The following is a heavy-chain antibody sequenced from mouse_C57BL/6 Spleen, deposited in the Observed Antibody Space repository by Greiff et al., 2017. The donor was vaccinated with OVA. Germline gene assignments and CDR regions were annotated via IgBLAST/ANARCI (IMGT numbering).Heavy chain of an antibody. CDR2: ISYDGSN. CDR1: GYSITSGYY. Sequence: EVQLQESGPGLVKPSQSLSLTCSVTGYSITSGYYWNWIRQFPGNQLEWMGYISYDGSNNYNPSLKNRISITRDPSKNQFFLKLNSVTTEDTATYYCAGGTQLPAYWGQGTLVTVSA. D-gene: IGHD3-1*01. V-gene: IGHV3-6*01. CDR3: AGGTQLPAY. J-gene: IGHJ3*01.